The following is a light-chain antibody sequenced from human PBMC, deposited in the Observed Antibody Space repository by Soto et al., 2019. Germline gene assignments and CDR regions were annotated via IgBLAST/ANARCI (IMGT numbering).Light chain of an antibody. CDR2: DAS. J-gene: IGKJ3*01. Sequence: DIQMTQSPSSLSASVGDRVTITCQASQDISNHLNWYHQKPGKPPKLLIYDASNLETGVPSRFSGSGSGTDFTFTISSLRPEDIATYYCHQYDDLPLTFGPGTKVYI. CDR3: HQYDDLPLT. V-gene: IGKV1-33*01. CDR1: QDISNH.